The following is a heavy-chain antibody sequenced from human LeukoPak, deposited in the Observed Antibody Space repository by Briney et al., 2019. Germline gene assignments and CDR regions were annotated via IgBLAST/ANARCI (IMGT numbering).Heavy chain of an antibody. Sequence: GASVKVSCKASGYTFTSYGISWVRQAPGQGLEWMGWISAYNGNTNYAQKLQGRATMTTDTSASTAYMELRSLRSDDTAVYYCARVPNYYFSSGYYFFDYWGQGTLVTVSS. CDR1: GYTFTSYG. CDR3: ARVPNYYFSSGYYFFDY. V-gene: IGHV1-18*01. D-gene: IGHD3-22*01. CDR2: ISAYNGNT. J-gene: IGHJ4*02.